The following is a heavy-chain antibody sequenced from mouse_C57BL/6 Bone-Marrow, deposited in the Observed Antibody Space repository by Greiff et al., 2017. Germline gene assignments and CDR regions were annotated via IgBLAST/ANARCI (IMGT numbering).Heavy chain of an antibody. CDR1: GFTFSSYA. V-gene: IGHV5-4*01. Sequence: EVQLKESGGGLVKPGGSLKLSCAASGFTFSSYAMSWVRQTPEKRLEWVATISDGGSYTYYPDNVKGRFTISRDNAKNNLYLQMSHLKSEDTAMYYCARVYYDYEFYAMDYWGQGTSVTVSS. CDR3: ARVYYDYEFYAMDY. J-gene: IGHJ4*01. D-gene: IGHD2-4*01. CDR2: ISDGGSYT.